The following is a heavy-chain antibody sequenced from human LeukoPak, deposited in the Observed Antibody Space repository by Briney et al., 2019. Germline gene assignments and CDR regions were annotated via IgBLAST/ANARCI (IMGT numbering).Heavy chain of an antibody. D-gene: IGHD3-16*01. J-gene: IGHJ4*02. Sequence: GGSLRLSCAASGFTFSDYYMSWIRQAPGKGLEWVSYISSRGSTIYYADSVKGRFTISRDNAKNSLYLQMNSLRAEDTAVYYCARENKLRLALIDYWGQGTLVTVSS. V-gene: IGHV3-11*01. CDR3: ARENKLRLALIDY. CDR2: ISSRGSTI. CDR1: GFTFSDYY.